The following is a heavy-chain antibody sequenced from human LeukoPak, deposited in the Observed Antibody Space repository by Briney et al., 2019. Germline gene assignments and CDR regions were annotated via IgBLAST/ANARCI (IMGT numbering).Heavy chain of an antibody. J-gene: IGHJ6*02. CDR3: AREKHYDFWSGYNYYYYGVDV. V-gene: IGHV1-18*01. CDR1: GYTFTSYG. CDR2: ISAYNGNT. Sequence: ASVKVSCKASGYTFTSYGISWVRQAPGQGLEWMGWISAYNGNTNYAQKLQGRVTMTTDTSTSTAYMELRSLRSDDTAVYYCAREKHYDFWSGYNYYYYGVDVWGQGTTVTVSS. D-gene: IGHD3-3*01.